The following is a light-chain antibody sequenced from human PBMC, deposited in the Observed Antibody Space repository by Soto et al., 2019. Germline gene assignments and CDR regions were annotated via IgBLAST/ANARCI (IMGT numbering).Light chain of an antibody. V-gene: IGKV3-20*01. J-gene: IGKJ1*01. CDR3: QQFDTSVWT. Sequence: EIVLTQSPGTLSLSPGERATLSCRASQSVSTNNLAWYQQRPGQAPRLLIYGASARAAGIPDGFSGSGSGTDFTLTISRLEPEDFAVYYCQQFDTSVWTFGQGTKVDIK. CDR1: QSVSTNN. CDR2: GAS.